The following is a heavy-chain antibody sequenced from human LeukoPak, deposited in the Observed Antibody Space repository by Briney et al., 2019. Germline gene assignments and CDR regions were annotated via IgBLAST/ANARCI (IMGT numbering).Heavy chain of an antibody. Sequence: GASVTVSCKTSGYTFTSYNITWVRQAPGQGLEWMGWISAYNGNTNYAQKLQGRVTMTTDIFTTTAYMELRSLGFDDTAVYYCARHDEEFGELSWFAPWGQGTLVTVSS. V-gene: IGHV1-18*01. CDR2: ISAYNGNT. D-gene: IGHD3-10*01. J-gene: IGHJ5*02. CDR3: ARHDEEFGELSWFAP. CDR1: GYTFTSYN.